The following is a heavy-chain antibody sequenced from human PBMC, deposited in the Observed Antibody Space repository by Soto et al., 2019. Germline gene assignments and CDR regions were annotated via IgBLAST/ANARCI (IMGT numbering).Heavy chain of an antibody. CDR3: ARLGSRGYWSFDY. CDR1: GFTFSSYA. D-gene: IGHD3-22*01. V-gene: IGHV3-30-3*01. CDR2: ISYDGSNK. J-gene: IGHJ4*02. Sequence: QVQLVESGGGVVQPGRSLRLSCAASGFTFSSYAMHWVRQAPGTGMEWVAVISYDGSNKYYADSVKGRFTISRDNSKISLYLQMSSLKVEDTVVYYCARLGSRGYWSFDYLVLVAVFTIAS.